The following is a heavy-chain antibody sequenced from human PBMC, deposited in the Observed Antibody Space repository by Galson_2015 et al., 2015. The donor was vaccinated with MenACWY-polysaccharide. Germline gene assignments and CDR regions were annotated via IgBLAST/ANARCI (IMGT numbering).Heavy chain of an antibody. J-gene: IGHJ4*02. D-gene: IGHD4-17*01. V-gene: IGHV1-69*13. CDR3: ARPGGYYEQLTFFDY. Sequence: SVKVSCKASGDSFNTYSFNWLSQAPGKGPEWLGWINPVFHTTDYAHRFQGRLTITADEAKNTVYLEMSSLRSDDTAIYYCARPGGYYEQLTFFDYWGQGTLVTVSS. CDR2: INPVFHTT. CDR1: GDSFNTYS.